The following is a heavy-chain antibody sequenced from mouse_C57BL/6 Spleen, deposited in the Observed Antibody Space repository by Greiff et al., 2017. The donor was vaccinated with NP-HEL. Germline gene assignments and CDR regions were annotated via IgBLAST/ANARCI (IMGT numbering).Heavy chain of an antibody. CDR3: AREVVAP. V-gene: IGHV1-26*01. CDR1: GYTFTDYY. J-gene: IGHJ3*01. CDR2: INPNNGGT. D-gene: IGHD1-1*01. Sequence: VQLQQSGPELVKPGASVKISCKASGYTFTDYYMNWVKQSHGKSLEWIGDINPNNGGTSYNQKFKGKATLTVDKSSSTAYMELRSLTSEDSAVYYCAREVVAPWGQGTLVTVSA.